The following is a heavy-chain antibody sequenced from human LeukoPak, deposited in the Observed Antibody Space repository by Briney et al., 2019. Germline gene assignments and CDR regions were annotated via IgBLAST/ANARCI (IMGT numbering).Heavy chain of an antibody. J-gene: IGHJ4*02. CDR1: GYTFISYR. D-gene: IGHD3-10*01. CDR3: TSSRGRGVIYFDS. CDR2: ISPYNGNT. V-gene: IGHV1-18*01. Sequence: ASVKVSCKASGYTFISYRISWVRQAPGRGPEWMGWISPYNGNTNYAQKFQGRVTMTTDTSTSTASMDLRTLGSDDTAVYYCTSSRGRGVIYFDSWGRGTLVTVSS.